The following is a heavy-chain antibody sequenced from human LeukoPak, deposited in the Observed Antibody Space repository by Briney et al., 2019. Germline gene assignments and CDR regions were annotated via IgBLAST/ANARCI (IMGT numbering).Heavy chain of an antibody. J-gene: IGHJ4*02. CDR2: INWSGGST. V-gene: IGHV3-20*04. D-gene: IGHD5-12*01. CDR1: GFTFYDYG. Sequence: GGSLRLSCAASGFTFYDYGMSWVRQAPGKGLEWVSGINWSGGSTGYADSVKGRFTISRDDAKNSLYLQMNSLRAEDTALYYCARNYGGYDGTDYWGQGTLVTVAS. CDR3: ARNYGGYDGTDY.